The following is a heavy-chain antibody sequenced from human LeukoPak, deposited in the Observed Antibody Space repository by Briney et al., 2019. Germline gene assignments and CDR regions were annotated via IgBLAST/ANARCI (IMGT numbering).Heavy chain of an antibody. CDR2: TNHSGST. Sequence: SETLSLTCAVYGGSFSGYHWCWIRQPPGKGLEWIGETNHSGSTNYNPSLKSRVTISVDTSKNQFSLKLSSVTAADTAGYYCARDRVKWLVYYYGMDVWCQGTTVTVSS. D-gene: IGHD6-19*01. V-gene: IGHV4-34*01. CDR1: GGSFSGYH. CDR3: ARDRVKWLVYYYGMDV. J-gene: IGHJ6*02.